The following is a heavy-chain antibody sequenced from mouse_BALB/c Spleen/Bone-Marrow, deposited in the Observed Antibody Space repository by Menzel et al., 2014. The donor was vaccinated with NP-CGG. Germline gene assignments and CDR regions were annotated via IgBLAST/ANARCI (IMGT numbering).Heavy chain of an antibody. V-gene: IGHV6-6*02. D-gene: IGHD2-1*01. CDR2: IRLKSNKYAT. Sequence: DVMLVESGGGLVQPGGSMKLSCVASGFTFSNYWMNWVRQSPEKGLEWVAEIRLKSNKYATHYAEFVKGRFTISRDDSKGSIYLQMNNLRVEDTGIYYCARGDGKGCAMDYWGQGTSVTASS. CDR1: GFTFSNYW. J-gene: IGHJ4*01. CDR3: ARGDGKGCAMDY.